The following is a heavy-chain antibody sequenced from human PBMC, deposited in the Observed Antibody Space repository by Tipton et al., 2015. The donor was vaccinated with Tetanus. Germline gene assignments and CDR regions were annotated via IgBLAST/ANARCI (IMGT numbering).Heavy chain of an antibody. J-gene: IGHJ5*02. Sequence: QSGAEVKKPGSSVKVSCKASGGTFSSYAISWVRQAPGQGLEWMGRIIPILGIANYAQKFQGRVTITADKSTSTAYMELSSLRSEDTAVYYCARDREELDTNWFDPWGQGTLVTVSS. CDR2: IIPILGIA. CDR3: ARDREELDTNWFDP. V-gene: IGHV1-69*04. D-gene: IGHD1-26*01. CDR1: GGTFSSYA.